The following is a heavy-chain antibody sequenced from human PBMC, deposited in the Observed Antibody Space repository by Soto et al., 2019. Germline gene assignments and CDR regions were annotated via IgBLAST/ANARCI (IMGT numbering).Heavy chain of an antibody. CDR3: ARDKHCSSTSCYSNAFDI. V-gene: IGHV1-18*04. Sequence: QVPLVQSGAEVKKPGASVKVSCKASGYTLTSYGISWVRQAPGQGLEWMGWISAYNGNTNYAQKLQGRVTMTTDTSTSTAYMELRSLRSDDTAVYYCARDKHCSSTSCYSNAFDIWGQGTMVTVSS. CDR2: ISAYNGNT. J-gene: IGHJ3*02. CDR1: GYTLTSYG. D-gene: IGHD2-2*01.